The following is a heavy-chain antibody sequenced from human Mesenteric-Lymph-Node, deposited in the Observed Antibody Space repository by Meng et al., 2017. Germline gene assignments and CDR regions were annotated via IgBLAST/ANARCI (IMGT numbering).Heavy chain of an antibody. Sequence: GESLKISCAASGFTFSSYAMSWVRQAPGKGLEWVSAISGSGGSTYYADSVKGRFTISRDNSKNTLYLQMNSLRAEGTAVYYCARDIYFDSSGAADYWGQGTLVTVSS. V-gene: IGHV3-23*01. D-gene: IGHD3-22*01. CDR3: ARDIYFDSSGAADY. J-gene: IGHJ4*02. CDR1: GFTFSSYA. CDR2: ISGSGGST.